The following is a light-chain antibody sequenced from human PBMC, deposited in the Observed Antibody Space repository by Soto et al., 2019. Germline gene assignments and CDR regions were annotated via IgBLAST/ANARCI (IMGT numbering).Light chain of an antibody. CDR2: EVS. CDR3: SSYAGSLYL. CDR1: SSDVGGYNY. J-gene: IGLJ1*01. V-gene: IGLV2-8*01. Sequence: QSALTQPPSASGSHGQSVTISCTGTSSDVGGYNYVSWYQQHPGKAPKLMIYEVSKRTSGVPDRFSGSKSGNTASLTVSELQADDEADYYCSSYAGSLYLFGTGTKLTVL.